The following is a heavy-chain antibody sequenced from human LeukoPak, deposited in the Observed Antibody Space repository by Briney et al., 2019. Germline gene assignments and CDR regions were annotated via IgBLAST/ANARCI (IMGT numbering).Heavy chain of an antibody. D-gene: IGHD6-6*01. CDR1: GFTFDDYA. V-gene: IGHV3-9*01. CDR3: AKGKIAARPGPFDY. CDR2: ISWNSGSI. Sequence: GGSLRLSCAASGFTFDDYAMHWVRQAPGKGLEWVSGISWNSGSIGYADSVKGRFTISRDNAKNSLYLQMNSLRAEDTALYNCAKGKIAARPGPFDYGGQGTLVPVSS. J-gene: IGHJ4*02.